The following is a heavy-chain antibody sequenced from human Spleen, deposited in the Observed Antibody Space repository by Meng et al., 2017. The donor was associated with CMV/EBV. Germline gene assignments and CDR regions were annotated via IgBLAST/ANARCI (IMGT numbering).Heavy chain of an antibody. CDR1: GFTFSNYA. CDR3: ARDRRDYVWGSYVSDY. CDR2: VSYDGNNK. V-gene: IGHV3-30-3*01. D-gene: IGHD3-16*01. J-gene: IGHJ4*02. Sequence: GGSLRLSCAASGFTFSNYAMHWVRQAPGKGLEWVAVVSYDGNNKFYADSVKGRFTVSRDNSKNTVYLQMNSLTIEDTAFYYCARDRRDYVWGSYVSDYWGQGTLVTVSS.